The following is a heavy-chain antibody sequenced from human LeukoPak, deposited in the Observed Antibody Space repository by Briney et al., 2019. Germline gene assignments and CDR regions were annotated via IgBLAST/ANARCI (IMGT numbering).Heavy chain of an antibody. CDR1: GYTFTSYD. D-gene: IGHD6-13*01. V-gene: IGHV1-8*03. Sequence: AASVKVPCKASGYTFTSYDINWVRQATGQGLEWMGWMNPNSGNTGYAQKFQGRVTITRNTSISTAYMELSSLRSEDTAVYYCARALPIAAAGTYWFDPWGQGTLVTVSS. J-gene: IGHJ5*02. CDR2: MNPNSGNT. CDR3: ARALPIAAAGTYWFDP.